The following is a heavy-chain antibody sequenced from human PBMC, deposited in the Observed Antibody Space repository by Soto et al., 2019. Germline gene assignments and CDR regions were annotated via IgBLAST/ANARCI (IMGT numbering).Heavy chain of an antibody. CDR1: GYIFTTYG. V-gene: IGHV1-18*01. Sequence: QVHLVQSGAEVKKPGASVKVSCKGSGYIFTTYGITWVRQAPGQGLEWMGWISAHNGNTNYAQKLQGRVPVTRDTSTSTAYMALRNLRSDDTAVYYCARGRYGDYWGQGALVTVSS. CDR3: ARGRYGDY. CDR2: ISAHNGNT. D-gene: IGHD1-1*01. J-gene: IGHJ4*02.